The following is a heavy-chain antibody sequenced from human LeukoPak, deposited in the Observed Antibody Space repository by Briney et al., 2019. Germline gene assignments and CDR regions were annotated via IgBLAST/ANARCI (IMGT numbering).Heavy chain of an antibody. Sequence: PGRSLRLSCAASGFTFSIYAMHWVRQAPGKGLVHVSGISYNGSQTYYGNSVKDRFTISRDNAKNTVYLQMASLRLDDMAVYYCVRDRGGSGWYYFDYWGQGTLVTVSS. J-gene: IGHJ4*02. CDR1: GFTFSIYA. D-gene: IGHD6-19*01. CDR2: ISYNGSQT. V-gene: IGHV3-64*01. CDR3: VRDRGGSGWYYFDY.